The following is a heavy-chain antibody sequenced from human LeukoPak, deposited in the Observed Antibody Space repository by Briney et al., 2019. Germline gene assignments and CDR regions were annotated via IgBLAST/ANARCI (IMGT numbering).Heavy chain of an antibody. CDR3: ASSPPATTYYDFWSGYYDP. CDR2: ISSSSSYI. J-gene: IGHJ5*02. CDR1: GFTFSSYS. D-gene: IGHD3-3*01. Sequence: GGSLRLSCAASGFTFSSYSMNWVRQAPGKGLEWVSSISSSSSYIYYADSVKGRFTISRDNAKNSLYLQMNSLRAEDTAVYYCASSPPATTYYDFWSGYYDPWGQGTLVTVSS. V-gene: IGHV3-21*01.